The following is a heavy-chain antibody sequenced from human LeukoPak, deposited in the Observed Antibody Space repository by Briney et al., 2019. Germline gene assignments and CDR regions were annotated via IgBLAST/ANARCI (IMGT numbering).Heavy chain of an antibody. D-gene: IGHD3-9*01. Sequence: SKTLSLTCTVSGASITSFYWNWIRQPPGKGLEWIGYIYNSGSTNCNPSLKSRIAISVDTSKNQFSLKLSSMTAADTAVYYCARRLNDILTGFMAFDIWGQGTMVTVSS. CDR1: GASITSFY. V-gene: IGHV4-59*08. J-gene: IGHJ3*02. CDR2: IYNSGST. CDR3: ARRLNDILTGFMAFDI.